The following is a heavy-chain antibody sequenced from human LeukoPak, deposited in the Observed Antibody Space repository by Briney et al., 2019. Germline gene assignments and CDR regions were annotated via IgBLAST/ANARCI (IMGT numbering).Heavy chain of an antibody. CDR2: ISSSSSYI. CDR3: ARRAMVRGADDY. V-gene: IGHV3-21*04. CDR1: GFTFSSYS. J-gene: IGHJ4*02. Sequence: GGSLRLSCAASGFTFSSYSMNWVRQAPGKGLEWVSSISSSSSYIYYADSVKGRFTISRDNSQNTLYLQMNSLRAEDTAVYYCARRAMVRGADDYWGQGTLVTVSS. D-gene: IGHD3-10*01.